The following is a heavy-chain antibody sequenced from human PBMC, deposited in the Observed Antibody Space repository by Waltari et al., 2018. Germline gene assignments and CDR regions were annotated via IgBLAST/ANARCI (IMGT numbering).Heavy chain of an antibody. Sequence: EVQLVESGGGLIQPGGSLRLSCAPSGFTVSNNYGSWVRQAPGKGLEWVSTIYYNERTDYADSVKGRFTISRDTAKNTLFLQMNSLRAEDTAVYYCATRVVVPGVPGMADYWGQGTLVTVSS. CDR1: GFTVSNNY. CDR2: IYYNERT. D-gene: IGHD2-2*01. CDR3: ATRVVVPGVPGMADY. J-gene: IGHJ4*02. V-gene: IGHV3-53*01.